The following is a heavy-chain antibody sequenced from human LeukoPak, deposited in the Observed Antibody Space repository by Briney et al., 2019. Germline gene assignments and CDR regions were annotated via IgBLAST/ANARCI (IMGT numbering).Heavy chain of an antibody. J-gene: IGHJ4*02. D-gene: IGHD3-10*01. CDR2: IYYSGIT. Sequence: SETLSLTCSVSGGSISNYYWSWIRQPPGKGLEWVGYIYYSGITNYNPSLKSRVIISGDTSKNQFSLKLSSVTAADTAVYYCARGRAADYWGQGTLVTVSS. CDR3: ARGRAADY. V-gene: IGHV4-59*01. CDR1: GGSISNYY.